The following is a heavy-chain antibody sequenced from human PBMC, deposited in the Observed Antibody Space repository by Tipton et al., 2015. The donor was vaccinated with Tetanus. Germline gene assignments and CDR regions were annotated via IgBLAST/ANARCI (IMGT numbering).Heavy chain of an antibody. V-gene: IGHV4-59*04. D-gene: IGHD3-10*01. CDR3: ARPEASGRARGFDI. CDR2: MYNSGAT. Sequence: LRLSCTVSGGSMDSYYWSWIRQPPGKGLEWIGTMYNSGATYYNPSLKGRVTISGDTSKNLFSLTSVTASDTAVYYCARPEASGRARGFDIWGQGTKVTVSP. J-gene: IGHJ3*02. CDR1: GGSMDSYY.